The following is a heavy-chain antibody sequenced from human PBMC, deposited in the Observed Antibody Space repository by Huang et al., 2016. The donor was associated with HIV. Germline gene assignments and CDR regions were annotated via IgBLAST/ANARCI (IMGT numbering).Heavy chain of an antibody. CDR3: ARRVGSGWYGEIDY. J-gene: IGHJ4*02. V-gene: IGHV1-18*04. CDR2: VSGYNSYT. Sequence: QVQLLQSGAEVKKPGASVKISCKTSGYNFKTHAVSWVRQTPGQGLEWMGWVSGYNSYTTDSQRLQGRVTMTTDTSTNTVYMELRSLRSDDTAVYYCARRVGSGWYGEIDYWGQGTLVTVSS. CDR1: GYNFKTHA. D-gene: IGHD6-19*01.